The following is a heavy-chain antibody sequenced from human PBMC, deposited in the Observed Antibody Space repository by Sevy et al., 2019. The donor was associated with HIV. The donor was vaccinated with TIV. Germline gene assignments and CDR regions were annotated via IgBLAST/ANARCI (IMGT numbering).Heavy chain of an antibody. J-gene: IGHJ4*02. CDR1: GFTFSSYW. CDR3: ARAHLLSFWSGYSLPGY. V-gene: IGHV3-7*03. Sequence: GGSLRLSCAASGFTFSSYWMSWVRQAPGKGLEWVANIKQDGSEKYYVDSVKGRFTISRDNAKNSLYLQMNSLRAEDTAVYYCARAHLLSFWSGYSLPGYWGQGTPVTVSS. CDR2: IKQDGSEK. D-gene: IGHD3-3*01.